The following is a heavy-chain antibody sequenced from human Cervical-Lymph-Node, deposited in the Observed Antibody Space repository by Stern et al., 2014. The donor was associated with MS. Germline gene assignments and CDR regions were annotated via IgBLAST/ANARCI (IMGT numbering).Heavy chain of an antibody. CDR2: FYHTGSV. J-gene: IGHJ4*02. CDR3: AREGEYCSGSRCYPFLDY. V-gene: IGHV4-59*01. CDR1: GGSLRSYY. D-gene: IGHD2-15*01. Sequence: QVQLQESGPGLVKPSETLSLTCTVSGGSLRSYYWNWIRQAPGKGLEWLGFFYHTGSVNYNPSRSSRVAMSVDTSKNQFSLTVSSVTAADTAVYYCAREGEYCSGSRCYPFLDYWGQGTLVTVSS.